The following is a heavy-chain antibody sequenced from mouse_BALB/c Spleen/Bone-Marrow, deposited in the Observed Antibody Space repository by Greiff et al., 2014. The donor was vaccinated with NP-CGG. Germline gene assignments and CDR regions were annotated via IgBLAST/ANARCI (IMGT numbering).Heavy chain of an antibody. CDR1: GYSFTSYY. D-gene: IGHD1-1*01. V-gene: IGHV1-66*01. Sequence: SGPELVKPGASVKISCKASGYSFTSYYIHWVKQRPGQGPEWIGWIFPGSGNTKYNGKFKGKATLTADTSSSTAYMQLSSLTSEDSAVYFCARGRFTTVVATGAMDYWGQGTSVTVSS. CDR2: IFPGSGNT. CDR3: ARGRFTTVVATGAMDY. J-gene: IGHJ4*01.